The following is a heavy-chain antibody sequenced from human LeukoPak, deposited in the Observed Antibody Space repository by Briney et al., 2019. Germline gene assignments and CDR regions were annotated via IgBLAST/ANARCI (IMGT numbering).Heavy chain of an antibody. J-gene: IGHJ4*02. D-gene: IGHD2-15*01. CDR1: GFTFSTYG. CDR3: ARDRLEYCSGGTCSLPHY. V-gene: IGHV3-33*01. CDR2: RWYYGSNR. Sequence: GGSLTLSCAASGFTFSTYGVHWVRKAPGKGREWVAVRWYYGSNRYYADAVKGRFTISRDNSKNRVYLQMNSLRAENAAVYYCARDRLEYCSGGTCSLPHYWGQGTLVTVSS.